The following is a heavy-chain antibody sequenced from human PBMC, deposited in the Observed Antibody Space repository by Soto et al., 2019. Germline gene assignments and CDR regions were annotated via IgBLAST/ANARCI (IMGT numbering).Heavy chain of an antibody. CDR2: IIPFFGTA. J-gene: IGHJ2*01. D-gene: IGHD3-22*01. CDR1: GGTFSSYA. V-gene: IGHV1-69*13. CDR3: ASNAPSDYYDSSGYSDWCFDL. Sequence: SVKVSCKASGGTFSSYAISWVRQAPGQGLEWMGGIIPFFGTANYAQKFQGRVTITADESTSTAYMELSSLRSEDTAVYYCASNAPSDYYDSSGYSDWCFDLWGRGTLVTVSS.